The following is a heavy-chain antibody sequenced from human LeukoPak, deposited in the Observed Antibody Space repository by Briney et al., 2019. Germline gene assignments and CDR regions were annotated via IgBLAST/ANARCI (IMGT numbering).Heavy chain of an antibody. CDR1: GGTFSSYA. J-gene: IGHJ4*02. CDR3: ARDCSSTSCYEY. D-gene: IGHD2-2*01. CDR2: IIPIFGTA. V-gene: IGHV1-69*13. Sequence: GASVKVSCKASGGTFSSYAISWVRQAPGQGLEWMGGIIPIFGTANYAQEFQGRVTITADESTSTAYMELSSLRSEDTAVYYCARDCSSTSCYEYWGQGTLVTVSS.